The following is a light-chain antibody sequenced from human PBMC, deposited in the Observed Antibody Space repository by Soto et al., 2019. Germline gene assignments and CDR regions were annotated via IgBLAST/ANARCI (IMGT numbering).Light chain of an antibody. CDR3: QSYDSRLSAVV. V-gene: IGLV1-40*01. CDR2: GNR. Sequence: QSVLTQPPSVSGAPGQRVTLSRTGSRSNIGAAYDVNWYQQRPGSAPKLLIYGNRNRPSGVPDRFSGSRSGTSASLAITGLQVDDEADYYCQSYDSRLSAVVFGGGTKLTVL. J-gene: IGLJ2*01. CDR1: RSNIGAAYD.